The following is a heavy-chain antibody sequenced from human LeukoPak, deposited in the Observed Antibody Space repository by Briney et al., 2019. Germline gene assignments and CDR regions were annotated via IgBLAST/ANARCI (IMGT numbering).Heavy chain of an antibody. V-gene: IGHV3-74*01. CDR3: ARDLNGLLFDY. D-gene: IGHD3/OR15-3a*01. Sequence: GGSLRLSCAASGFTFSAYWMHWVRQAPGKGLVWVSRVKYDGSTTAYADSVKGRFTISRDNTRNILYLEMNSLRVEDTAVYYCARDLNGLLFDYWGQGARVTVSS. J-gene: IGHJ4*02. CDR1: GFTFSAYW. CDR2: VKYDGSTT.